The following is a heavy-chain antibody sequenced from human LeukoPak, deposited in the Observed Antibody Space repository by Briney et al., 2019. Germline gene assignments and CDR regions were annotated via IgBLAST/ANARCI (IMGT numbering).Heavy chain of an antibody. J-gene: IGHJ2*01. V-gene: IGHV3-11*04. D-gene: IGHD2/OR15-2a*01. CDR2: MSSTGNTI. Sequence: GGSLRLSCAASGFTLRDYYMSWIRQAPGEGLEWTSYMSSTGNTIYYAESVKGRFTVSRDSANNSMSLQMTSLRAEDSAVYYCARSSSYFTYFDLWGRDTLVTVSS. CDR3: ARSSSYFTYFDL. CDR1: GFTLRDYY.